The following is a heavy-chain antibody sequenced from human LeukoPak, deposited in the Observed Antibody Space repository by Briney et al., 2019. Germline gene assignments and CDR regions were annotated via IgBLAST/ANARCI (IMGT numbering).Heavy chain of an antibody. V-gene: IGHV4-4*07. CDR3: ARDGGLWFGELLYSYWFDP. CDR2: IYTSGST. CDR1: GGSISSYY. D-gene: IGHD3-10*01. J-gene: IGHJ5*02. Sequence: KPSETLSLTCTVSGGSISSYYWIWIRQPAGKGLEWIGRIYTSGSTNYNPSLKSRVAMSVDTSKNQFSLKLSSVTAADADVYYCARDGGLWFGELLYSYWFDPWGQGTLVTVSS.